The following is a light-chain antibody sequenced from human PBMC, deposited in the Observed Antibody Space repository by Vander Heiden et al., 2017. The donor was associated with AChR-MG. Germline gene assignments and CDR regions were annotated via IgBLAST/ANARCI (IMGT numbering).Light chain of an antibody. CDR3: QQYGCPELWT. V-gene: IGKV3-20*01. J-gene: IGKJ1*01. Sequence: IVLTQSPRPLSLSPAERATLSCSASQSVGSSYLAWYQQKPGQAPRLLIYCASSRATGIPDRFSGSGSGTDFTLTISRLEPEDFAVYYCQQYGCPELWTFGQGTKVEIK. CDR2: CAS. CDR1: QSVGSSY.